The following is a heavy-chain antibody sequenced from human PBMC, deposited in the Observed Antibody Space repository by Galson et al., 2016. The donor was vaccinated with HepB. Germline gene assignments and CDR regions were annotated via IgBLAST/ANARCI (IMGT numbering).Heavy chain of an antibody. CDR3: AKDPHPEIARSSSGFWRGQARRQSAGEYDMDV. CDR1: GFSVYV. Sequence: SLRLSCAASGFSVYVMSWVRQAPGKGLEWVATFSGYDGSSFYGDSVKGRFPIASYSAKTTLFLRMNRLRVEVTAVYYCAKDPHPEIARSSSGFWRGQARRQSAGEYDMDVWGQGTTVTVSS. CDR2: FSGYDGSS. D-gene: IGHD3-3*01. J-gene: IGHJ6*03. V-gene: IGHV3-23*01.